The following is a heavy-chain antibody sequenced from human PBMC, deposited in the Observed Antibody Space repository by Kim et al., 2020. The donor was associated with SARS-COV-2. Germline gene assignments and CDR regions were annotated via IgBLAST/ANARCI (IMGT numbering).Heavy chain of an antibody. D-gene: IGHD3-10*01. V-gene: IGHV4-31*03. CDR3: ATTRLVGDSGSYPETYSFDY. Sequence: SETLSLTCTVTDDSVSTYNSYWSWIRQHPGKGLEWIGYISYSGRTSYSPSLQSRLTMSLDTSKNQFSLKLTSVSAADTAIYYCATTRLVGDSGSYPETYSFDYWGQGALVTVSS. CDR1: DDSVSTYNSY. CDR2: ISYSGRT. J-gene: IGHJ4*02.